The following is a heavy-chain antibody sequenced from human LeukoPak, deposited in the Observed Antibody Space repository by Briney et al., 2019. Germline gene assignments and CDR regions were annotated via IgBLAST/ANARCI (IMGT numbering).Heavy chain of an antibody. CDR2: IIPGFGTA. J-gene: IGHJ3*02. V-gene: IGHV1-69*13. CDR3: AREPEPAITMVRGEVFDI. D-gene: IGHD3-10*01. CDR1: GGTFSSYV. Sequence: PRASVKVSCKASGGTFSSYVISWVRQAPGQGLEWMGGIIPGFGTANYAQKFQGTVTITADVSATTDYMVLNSLRSEDTAVYYCAREPEPAITMVRGEVFDIWGQGTMVIVSS.